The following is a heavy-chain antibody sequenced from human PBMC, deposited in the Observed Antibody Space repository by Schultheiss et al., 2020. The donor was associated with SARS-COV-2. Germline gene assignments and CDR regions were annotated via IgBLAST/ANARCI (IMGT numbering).Heavy chain of an antibody. V-gene: IGHV4-59*12. CDR3: ARVDSGGNY. CDR1: GGSISSYY. Sequence: SQTLSLTCTVFGGSISSYYWSWIRQPPGKGLEWIGYIYYSGSTYYNPSLKSRVTISVDTSKNQFSLKLSSVTAADTAVYYCARVDSGGNYWGQGTLVTVSS. J-gene: IGHJ4*02. CDR2: IYYSGST. D-gene: IGHD2-15*01.